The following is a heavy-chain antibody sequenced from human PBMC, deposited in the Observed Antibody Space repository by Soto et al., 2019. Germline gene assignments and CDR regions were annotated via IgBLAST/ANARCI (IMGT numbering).Heavy chain of an antibody. D-gene: IGHD2-15*01. Sequence: QITLKESGPTLVKPTQTLTLTCTFSGFSLSTSGVGVGWIRQPPGKALEWLALIYWDDDKRYSPSLTSRLTITKDTSKNTVVLTLTHIDPVDTATYYCAHRPSYRSVGSCYSGFDYWGQGTLVTVAS. J-gene: IGHJ4*02. CDR3: AHRPSYRSVGSCYSGFDY. V-gene: IGHV2-5*02. CDR1: GFSLSTSGVG. CDR2: IYWDDDK.